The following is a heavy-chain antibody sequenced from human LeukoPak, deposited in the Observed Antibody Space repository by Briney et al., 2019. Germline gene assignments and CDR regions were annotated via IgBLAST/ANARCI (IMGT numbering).Heavy chain of an antibody. CDR2: ISVSDDST. D-gene: IGHD2-2*01. CDR1: GFTFSSYA. Sequence: GASLRLSCAASGFTFSSYAMSWVRQAPGKGLEWVSTISVSDDSTYYADSVKGRFTISRDNSKSTLYLQMNSLRAEDTAVYYCAKPRYCSSTSCYWYFDLWGRGTLVAVSS. J-gene: IGHJ2*01. V-gene: IGHV3-23*01. CDR3: AKPRYCSSTSCYWYFDL.